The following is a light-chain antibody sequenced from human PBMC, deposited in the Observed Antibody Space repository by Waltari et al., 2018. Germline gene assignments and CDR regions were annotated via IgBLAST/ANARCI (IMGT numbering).Light chain of an antibody. Sequence: QSALTQPASVSGSPGQSITITCTGTSSDVGFYYYVSWDQKHPGKAPKLIIYDVFERPSGVSNRFSGSKSGNTASRTISGLLGEDEAEYACNSYTGSSSWVVGGGTKLTVL. J-gene: IGLJ3*02. CDR3: NSYTGSSSWV. CDR2: DVF. CDR1: SSDVGFYYY. V-gene: IGLV2-14*01.